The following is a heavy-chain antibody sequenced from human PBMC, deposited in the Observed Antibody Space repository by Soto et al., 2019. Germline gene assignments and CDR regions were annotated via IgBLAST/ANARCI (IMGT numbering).Heavy chain of an antibody. J-gene: IGHJ5*01. V-gene: IGHV1-69*08. Sequence: QVQLVQSGAEVKRPGSSEKVSCKAFGVTVSSYTISWVRQAPGQGLEWMGRIIPLLGSANYAQKFQGRVTTTADKSTNTAYMELSSLRSEDTAIYYCATSLPEGYIAPDSWGQGTLVTVSS. CDR1: GVTVSSYT. CDR3: ATSLPEGYIAPDS. D-gene: IGHD5-12*01. CDR2: IIPLLGSA.